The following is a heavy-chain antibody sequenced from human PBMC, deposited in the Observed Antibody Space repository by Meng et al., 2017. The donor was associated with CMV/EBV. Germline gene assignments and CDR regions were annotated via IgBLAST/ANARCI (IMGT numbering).Heavy chain of an antibody. CDR2: ISYDARNK. CDR1: GFTFNSYA. J-gene: IGHJ3*02. Sequence: GGSLRLSCAASGFTFNSYAMHWVRQAPGKGLDWVALISYDARNKYYADSVKGRFTISRDNSKNTLYLQMNSLRAEDTAVYYCARERLLRWGGAFDIWGQGTMVTVSS. D-gene: IGHD2-21*01. CDR3: ARERLLRWGGAFDI. V-gene: IGHV3-30*04.